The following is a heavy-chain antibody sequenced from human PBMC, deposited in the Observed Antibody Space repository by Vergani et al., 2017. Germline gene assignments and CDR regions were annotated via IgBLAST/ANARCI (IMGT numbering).Heavy chain of an antibody. CDR1: GESITRHSYY. V-gene: IGHV4-61*02. D-gene: IGHD1-26*01. Sequence: QVQLLESGPGLVKPSQTLSLTCSVSGESITRHSYYWTWIRQPGGKPLGWVGHIYVDGSTNYNPSLKSRVSISLDTSKNQLPLRLTSVTAADTAVFYCVRGRYSGSSSPYYDLWGHGTVARVSS. CDR2: IYVDGST. J-gene: IGHJ4*01. CDR3: VRGRYSGSSSPYYDL.